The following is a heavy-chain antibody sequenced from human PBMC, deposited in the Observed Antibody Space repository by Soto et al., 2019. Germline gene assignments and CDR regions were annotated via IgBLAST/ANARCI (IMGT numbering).Heavy chain of an antibody. Sequence: QVQLEESGPGLVKTSETLSLTCSVSGGSVTRINDNWSWIRQPPGQGLEWIGHSYNSGSTISNPAFTTRDANSTETAKYPISLWVSSVAAADYDVHFCGPQKAPSDFPVVTWGQRPQVTVS. CDR3: GPQKAPSDFPVVT. CDR2: SYNSGST. J-gene: IGHJ5*02. D-gene: IGHD3-3*01. V-gene: IGHV4-61*03. CDR1: GGSVTRINDN.